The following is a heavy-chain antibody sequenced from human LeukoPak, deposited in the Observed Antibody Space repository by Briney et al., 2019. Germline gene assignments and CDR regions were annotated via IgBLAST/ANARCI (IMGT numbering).Heavy chain of an antibody. Sequence: GGSLRLSCAASGFTFSSYGMHWVRQAPGKGLEWVAFIRYDGSNKYYADSVKGRFTISRDNSKNTLYLQMNSLRAEDTAVYYCAKEITIFGAAIDYWGQGTLVTVSS. CDR1: GFTFSSYG. J-gene: IGHJ4*02. CDR3: AKEITIFGAAIDY. D-gene: IGHD3-3*01. V-gene: IGHV3-30*02. CDR2: IRYDGSNK.